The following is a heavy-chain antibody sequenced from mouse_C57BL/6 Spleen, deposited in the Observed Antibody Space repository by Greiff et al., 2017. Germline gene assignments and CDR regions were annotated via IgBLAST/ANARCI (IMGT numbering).Heavy chain of an antibody. V-gene: IGHV5-16*01. Sequence: EVMLVESEGGLVQPGSSMKLSCTASGFTFSDYYMAWVRQVPEKGLEWVANINYDGSSTYYLDSLKSRFIISRDTAKNILYLQMSSLKSEDTATYYCARDRGYGNDYYYAMDYWGQGTSVTVSS. CDR1: GFTFSDYY. J-gene: IGHJ4*01. CDR3: ARDRGYGNDYYYAMDY. CDR2: INYDGSST. D-gene: IGHD2-10*02.